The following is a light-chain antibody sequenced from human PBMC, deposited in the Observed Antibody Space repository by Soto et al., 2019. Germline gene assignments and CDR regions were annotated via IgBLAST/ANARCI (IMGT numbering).Light chain of an antibody. V-gene: IGLV2-14*03. CDR1: SSDVGGYNF. J-gene: IGLJ1*01. Sequence: SVLTQPASVSGSPGQSITISCTGTSSDVGGYNFVSWYQHHPGKAPKLMIYDVSNRPSGVSDRFSGSKSGITASLTISGLQAEDEADYYCSSYTSSTTYVFGTGTKVTVL. CDR2: DVS. CDR3: SSYTSSTTYV.